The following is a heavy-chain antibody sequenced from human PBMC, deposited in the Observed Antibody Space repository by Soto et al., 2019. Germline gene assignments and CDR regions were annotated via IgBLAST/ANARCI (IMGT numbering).Heavy chain of an antibody. CDR2: IYYSGST. J-gene: IGHJ4*02. D-gene: IGHD4-17*01. CDR3: ARGLSVTLFDN. V-gene: IGHV4-31*03. Sequence: QVQLQESGPGLVKPSQTLSLTCTVSGGSISTGGYYWTWIRQHPGKGLEWIGYIYYSGSTYYNPCLKRRVTVSVDTSKNQFSLKLSSVTAADTAVYYCARGLSVTLFDNWGQGTLVTVSS. CDR1: GGSISTGGYY.